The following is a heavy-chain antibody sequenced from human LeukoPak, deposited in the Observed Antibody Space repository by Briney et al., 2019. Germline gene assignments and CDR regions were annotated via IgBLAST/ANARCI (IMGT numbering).Heavy chain of an antibody. CDR3: ARRYDILTGYSPDAFDI. CDR1: GATFSSYA. Sequence: GSSVKVSCKASGATFSSYAVSWVRQAPGQGLEWMGGIIPIFGTANYAQKFQGRVTITADESTSTAYMELSSLRSEDTAVYYCARRYDILTGYSPDAFDIWGQGTMVTVSS. V-gene: IGHV1-69*01. CDR2: IIPIFGTA. D-gene: IGHD3-9*01. J-gene: IGHJ3*02.